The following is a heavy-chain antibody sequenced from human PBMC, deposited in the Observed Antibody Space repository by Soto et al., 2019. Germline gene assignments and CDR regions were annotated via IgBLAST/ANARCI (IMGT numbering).Heavy chain of an antibody. CDR3: ARGVTYYDILTGSLSGNYFDY. J-gene: IGHJ4*02. CDR1: GYTFTSYG. D-gene: IGHD3-9*01. Sequence: SVKVSCKASGYTFTSYGISWVRQAPGQGLEWMGWISAYNGNTNYAQKLQGRVTMTTDTSTSTAYMELRSLRSDDTAVYYCARGVTYYDILTGSLSGNYFDYWGQGTLVTVSS. V-gene: IGHV1-18*01. CDR2: ISAYNGNT.